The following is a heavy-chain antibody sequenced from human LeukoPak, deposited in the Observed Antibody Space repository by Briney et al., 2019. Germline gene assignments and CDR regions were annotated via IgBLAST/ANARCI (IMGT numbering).Heavy chain of an antibody. Sequence: GGSLRLSCTASGFNFSAYAMMWVRQAPGKGPEWVSAIRGGGGSAFYADSVKGRFTISRDNSKYTLFLQMNSLRAEDTAVYYCARDPNGDYIGAFDMWGPGTMVTVSS. CDR1: GFNFSAYA. J-gene: IGHJ3*02. CDR2: IRGGGGSA. CDR3: ARDPNGDYIGAFDM. D-gene: IGHD4-17*01. V-gene: IGHV3-23*01.